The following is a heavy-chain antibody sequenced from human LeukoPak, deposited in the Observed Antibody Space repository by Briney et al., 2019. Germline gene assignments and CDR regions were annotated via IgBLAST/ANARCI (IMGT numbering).Heavy chain of an antibody. Sequence: ASVKVSCKASGYTFTGYYMHWVRQAPGQGLEWMGWINPNSGGTNYAQKFQGRVTMTRDTSISTAYMGLSRLRSDDTAVYYCARGQSAGVVIYYYYGMDVWGQGTTVTVSS. CDR3: ARGQSAGVVIYYYYGMDV. CDR1: GYTFTGYY. D-gene: IGHD3-3*01. J-gene: IGHJ6*02. V-gene: IGHV1-2*02. CDR2: INPNSGGT.